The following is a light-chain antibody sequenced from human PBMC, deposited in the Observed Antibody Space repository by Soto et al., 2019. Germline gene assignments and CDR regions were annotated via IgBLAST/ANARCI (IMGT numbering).Light chain of an antibody. V-gene: IGLV1-40*01. CDR2: VNS. CDR3: QSYDSMLSSL. Sequence: QSVLTQPPSVSGAPGQRVTISCTGSSSNIGAGYDVHWYQQLPGTAPKLLIYVNSNRPSGVPDRFSGSKSGTSASLAITGLQAEDDAYYYWQSYDSMLSSLFGGGTKLTVL. CDR1: SSNIGAGYD. J-gene: IGLJ3*02.